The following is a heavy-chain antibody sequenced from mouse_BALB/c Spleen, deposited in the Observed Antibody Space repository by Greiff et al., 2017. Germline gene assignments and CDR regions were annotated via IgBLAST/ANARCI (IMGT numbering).Heavy chain of an antibody. J-gene: IGHJ2*01. CDR3: TREAVVATWYYFDY. D-gene: IGHD1-1*01. CDR2: ISSGGSYT. Sequence: EVNVVESGGGLVKPGGSLKLSCAASGFTFSSYTMSWVRQTPEKRLEWVATISSGGSYTYYPDSVKGRFTISRDNAKNTLYLQMSSLKSEDTAMYYCTREAVVATWYYFDYWGQGTTLTVSS. CDR1: GFTFSSYT. V-gene: IGHV5-6-4*01.